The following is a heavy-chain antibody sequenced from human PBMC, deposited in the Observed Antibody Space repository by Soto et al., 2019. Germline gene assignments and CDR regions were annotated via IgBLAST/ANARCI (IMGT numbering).Heavy chain of an antibody. J-gene: IGHJ6*02. D-gene: IGHD1-26*01. CDR2: ISGSGGNT. CDR3: AMLNSGSYSYHGMDV. Sequence: GGSLRLSCAASGFTFSSYAMNWVRQAPGKGLEWVSAISGSGGNTFYADSVKGRFTISRDNSKNTLFLQMHSLRAEDTAIYYCAMLNSGSYSYHGMDVWGQGTTVTVS. CDR1: GFTFSSYA. V-gene: IGHV3-23*01.